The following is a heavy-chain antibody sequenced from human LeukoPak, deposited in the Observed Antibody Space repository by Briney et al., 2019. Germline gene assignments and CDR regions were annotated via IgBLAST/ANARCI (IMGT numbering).Heavy chain of an antibody. D-gene: IGHD2-2*01. CDR1: GYTFTSYA. V-gene: IGHV7-4-1*02. Sequence: ASVTVSCKASGYTFTSYAMNWVRQAPGQGLEWMGWINTNTGNPTYAQGFTGRFVFSLDTSVSTAYLQISSLKAEDTAVYYCARAQVVVPAALNYYYYGTDVWGQGTTVTVSS. CDR2: INTNTGNP. CDR3: ARAQVVVPAALNYYYYGTDV. J-gene: IGHJ6*02.